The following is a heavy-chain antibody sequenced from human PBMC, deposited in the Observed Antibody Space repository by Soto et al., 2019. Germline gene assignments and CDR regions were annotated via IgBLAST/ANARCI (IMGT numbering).Heavy chain of an antibody. CDR2: ISSSGSTI. CDR1: GFTFSSYE. J-gene: IGHJ3*02. CDR3: ARDRWQLNAFDI. V-gene: IGHV3-48*03. Sequence: EVQLVESGGGLVQPGGSLRLSCAASGFTFSSYEMNWVRQAPGKGLEWVSYISSSGSTIYYADSVKGRFTISRDNAKNSLYLQMNSLRAEDTAVYYCARDRWQLNAFDIWGQGTMVTVSS. D-gene: IGHD6-13*01.